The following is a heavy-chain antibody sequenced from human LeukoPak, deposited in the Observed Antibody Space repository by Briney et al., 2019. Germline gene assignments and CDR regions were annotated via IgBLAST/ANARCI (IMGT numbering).Heavy chain of an antibody. J-gene: IGHJ6*02. CDR1: GFTFSSYG. Sequence: GGSLRLSCAASGFTFSSYGMHWVRQAPGKGLEWVAVISYDGSNKYYADSVKGRFTISRDNSKNTLYLQMNSLRAEDTAVYYCAKDLVGGSMDVWGQGTTVTVSS. CDR2: ISYDGSNK. CDR3: AKDLVGGSMDV. D-gene: IGHD1-26*01. V-gene: IGHV3-30*18.